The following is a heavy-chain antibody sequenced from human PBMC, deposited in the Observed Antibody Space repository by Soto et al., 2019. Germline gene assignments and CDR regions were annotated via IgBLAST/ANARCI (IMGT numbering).Heavy chain of an antibody. CDR1: GYTFTAYA. V-gene: IGHV1-3*04. D-gene: IGHD3-22*01. J-gene: IGHJ4*02. Sequence: GASVKVSCKASGYTFTAYAMNWVRQAPGQGLEWMAWINTGNGNTKYSQKFQGRVTITRDTSASTAYMELRSLRSDDTAVYYCTRHVDYDSSGYQIDYWGQGTQVTVSS. CDR3: TRHVDYDSSGYQIDY. CDR2: INTGNGNT.